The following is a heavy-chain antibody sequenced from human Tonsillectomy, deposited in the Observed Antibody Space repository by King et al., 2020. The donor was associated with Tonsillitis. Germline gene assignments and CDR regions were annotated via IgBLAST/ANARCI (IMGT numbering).Heavy chain of an antibody. CDR3: ARVRGYIAAAGTLTYGMDV. CDR1: GYTFTSYG. V-gene: IGHV1-18*01. J-gene: IGHJ6*02. Sequence: QLVQSGAEVKKPGASVKVSCKASGYTFTSYGISWVRQAPGQGLEWMGWISAYNGNTNYAQKLQGRVTMTTDTSTSTAYMELRSLRSDDTAVYYCARVRGYIAAAGTLTYGMDVWGQGTTVTVSS. CDR2: ISAYNGNT. D-gene: IGHD6-13*01.